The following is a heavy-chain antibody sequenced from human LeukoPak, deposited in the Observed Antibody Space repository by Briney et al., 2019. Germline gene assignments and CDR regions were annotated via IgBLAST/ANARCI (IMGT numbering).Heavy chain of an antibody. CDR2: ISSSSSTI. Sequence: GSLRLSCAASGFTFSSYSMNWVRQAPGKGLEWVSYISSSSSTIYYADSMKGRFTISRDNAKNSLYLHMNSLRDEDTAVYYCARESATLVRGVITRQYYFDDWGQGTLVTVSS. CDR1: GFTFSSYS. J-gene: IGHJ4*02. CDR3: ARESATLVRGVITRQYYFDD. V-gene: IGHV3-48*02. D-gene: IGHD3-10*01.